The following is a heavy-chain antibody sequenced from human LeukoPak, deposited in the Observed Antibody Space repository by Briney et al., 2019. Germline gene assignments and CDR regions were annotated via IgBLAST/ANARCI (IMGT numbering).Heavy chain of an antibody. CDR1: GYTFTSYY. D-gene: IGHD3-10*01. CDR3: ASSRGNGDYYYYMDV. CDR2: INPSGGST. J-gene: IGHJ6*03. Sequence: ASVKVSCTASGYTFTSYYMHWVRQAPGQGLEWMGIINPSGGSTSYAQKFQGRVTMTRDTSTSTVYMELSSLRSEDTAVYYCASSRGNGDYYYYMDVWGKGTTVTVSS. V-gene: IGHV1-46*01.